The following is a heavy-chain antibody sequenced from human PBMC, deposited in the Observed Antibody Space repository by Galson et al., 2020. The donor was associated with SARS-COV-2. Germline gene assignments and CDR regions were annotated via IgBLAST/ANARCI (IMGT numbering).Heavy chain of an antibody. CDR3: AHENYYTSGNYDYFDY. CDR2: IYWADDK. Sequence: SGPTLVKPTQNLTLTCTFTGLSISTSKVGVGWIRQPPGKALEWLTPIYWADDKRYRPSLRSRPTITKDASKNQVVLTMTNMDPVDTATYYCAHENYYTSGNYDYFDYWGQGTLVTVSS. D-gene: IGHD3-10*01. CDR1: GLSISTSKVG. J-gene: IGHJ4*02. V-gene: IGHV2-5*02.